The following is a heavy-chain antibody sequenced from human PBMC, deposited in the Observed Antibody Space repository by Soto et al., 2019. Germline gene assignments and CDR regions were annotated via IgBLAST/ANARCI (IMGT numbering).Heavy chain of an antibody. J-gene: IGHJ4*02. V-gene: IGHV3-33*08. Sequence: QVQLVESGGGVVQPGRSLRLSCAASGFTFSSYGMHWVRQAPGKGLEWVAVIWYDGSNKYYADSVKGRFTISRDNSKNTLYLQMNNLRAEDTAVYYCARDLHDYGDYGSFYYWGQGTLVTVSS. CDR1: GFTFSSYG. CDR3: ARDLHDYGDYGSFYY. D-gene: IGHD4-17*01. CDR2: IWYDGSNK.